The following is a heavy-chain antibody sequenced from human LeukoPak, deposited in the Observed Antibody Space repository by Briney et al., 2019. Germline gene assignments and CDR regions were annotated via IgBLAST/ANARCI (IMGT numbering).Heavy chain of an antibody. CDR1: GFTFSSYG. Sequence: GGSLRLSCAASGFTFSSYGMHWVRQAPGKGLEWVAFIRYDGSNKYYADSVKGRFTISRDNSKNTLYLQMNSLRAEDTAVYYCAKDASVGALSLGDFDYWGQGTLVTVSS. D-gene: IGHD1-26*01. J-gene: IGHJ4*02. V-gene: IGHV3-30*02. CDR2: IRYDGSNK. CDR3: AKDASVGALSLGDFDY.